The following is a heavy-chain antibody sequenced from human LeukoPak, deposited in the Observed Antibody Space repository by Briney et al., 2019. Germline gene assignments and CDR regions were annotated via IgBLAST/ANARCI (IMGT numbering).Heavy chain of an antibody. Sequence: GGSLRLSCTASGFTFSTQYMAWVRQAPGKGLEWVANIKEDGSIKNYVDSVKGRFTISRDNAKNSLYLEMTSLRAEDTALYYCVRDSTIEENNRWYDGLDIWGQGTMVTVSS. CDR3: VRDSTIEENNRWYDGLDI. J-gene: IGHJ3*02. CDR1: GFTFSTQY. V-gene: IGHV3-7*03. D-gene: IGHD2-15*01. CDR2: IKEDGSIK.